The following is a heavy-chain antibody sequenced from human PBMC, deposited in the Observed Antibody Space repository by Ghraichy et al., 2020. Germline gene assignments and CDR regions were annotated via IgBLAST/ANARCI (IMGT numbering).Heavy chain of an antibody. V-gene: IGHV3-23*01. CDR3: VVDRYDFWSGQYYYGMDV. Sequence: GESLRLSCAASGFTFSSYAMSWVRQALGKGLEWVSAISGSGGSTYYADSVKGRFTISRDNSKNTLYLQMNSLRAEDTAVYYCVVDRYDFWSGQYYYGMDVWGQGTTVTVSS. D-gene: IGHD3-3*01. CDR2: ISGSGGST. J-gene: IGHJ6*01. CDR1: GFTFSSYA.